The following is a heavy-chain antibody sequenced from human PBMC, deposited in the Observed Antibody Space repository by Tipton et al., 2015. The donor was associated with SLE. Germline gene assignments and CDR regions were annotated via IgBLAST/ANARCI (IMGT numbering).Heavy chain of an antibody. Sequence: TLSLTCTVSGASISIHYWSWIRQPPGKGLEWIGYIYYTGSTYYNPSLKSRVTISVDTSKNQFSLKLSSVTAADTAVYYCARDSRIAGSSALFDYWGQGTLVTVSS. CDR1: GASISIHY. CDR3: ARDSRIAGSSALFDY. V-gene: IGHV4-59*11. D-gene: IGHD6-6*01. J-gene: IGHJ4*02. CDR2: IYYTGST.